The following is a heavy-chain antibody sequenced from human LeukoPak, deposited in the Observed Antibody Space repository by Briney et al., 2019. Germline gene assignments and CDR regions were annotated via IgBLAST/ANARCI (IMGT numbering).Heavy chain of an antibody. Sequence: AGESLKISCQGSGSSFASYWIAWVRQLPGKGLEWMGMIYPGDSDTRYSPSFQGQVTISADKSISTAYLQWSSLKASDTAMYYCARLGVAAASYMDVWGKGTTVTISS. J-gene: IGHJ6*03. CDR1: GSSFASYW. V-gene: IGHV5-51*01. CDR3: ARLGVAAASYMDV. D-gene: IGHD6-13*01. CDR2: IYPGDSDT.